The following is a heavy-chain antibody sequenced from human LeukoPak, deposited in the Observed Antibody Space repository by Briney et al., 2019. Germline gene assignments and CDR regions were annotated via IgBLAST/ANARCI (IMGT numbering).Heavy chain of an antibody. V-gene: IGHV4-59*08. D-gene: IGHD5-18*01. CDR1: GGSLSSYN. CDR2: IYYSGST. CDR3: SRQVGEYTYRYFDY. J-gene: IGHJ4*02. Sequence: SETLSLTCTDPGGSLSSYNGRSSRQPPGKGLEWIGYIYYSGSTKYNPSLKSRVTISVDTSKNQFSLRLSSVTAAETAVYYCSRQVGEYTYRYFDYWGQGTLVTVSS.